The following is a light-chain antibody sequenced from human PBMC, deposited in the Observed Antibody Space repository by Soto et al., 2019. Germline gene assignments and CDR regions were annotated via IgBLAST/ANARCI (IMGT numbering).Light chain of an antibody. Sequence: EIVMTQSPATLSASLGETATLSCRTSQSVSSNLAWNQQNPGQAPRLLIYRASTRATGIPAMFSASGSGTEFTLTISSLQSEGFAVYYFLQYNDWARTFGQGTKVEL. V-gene: IGKV3-15*01. CDR1: QSVSSN. CDR2: RAS. CDR3: LQYNDWART. J-gene: IGKJ1*01.